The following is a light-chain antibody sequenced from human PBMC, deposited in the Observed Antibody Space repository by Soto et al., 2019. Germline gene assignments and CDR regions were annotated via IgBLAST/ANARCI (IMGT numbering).Light chain of an antibody. CDR3: QQYGTSGT. V-gene: IGKV3-20*01. Sequence: PGERVTLSCRASQSVSSSYLTWYQQKPGQAPRLLIYGASNRATGIPDRFSGSGSGTYFTLTISRLEPEDSAVYYCQQYGTSGTFGQGTKVDIK. J-gene: IGKJ1*01. CDR1: QSVSSSY. CDR2: GAS.